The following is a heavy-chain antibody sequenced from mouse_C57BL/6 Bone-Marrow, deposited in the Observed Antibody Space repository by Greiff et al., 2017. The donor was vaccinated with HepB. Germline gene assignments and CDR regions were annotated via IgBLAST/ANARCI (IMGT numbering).Heavy chain of an antibody. Sequence: VQLQQSGAELVRPGASVKLSCTASGFNIKDDYMHWVKQRPEQGLEWIGWIDPENGDTDYAAKFQGKATLTADTSSNTAYLQRSSLTSEDTAVYYCTAGVGSSGYAYWGQGTLVTVSA. D-gene: IGHD3-2*02. CDR3: TAGVGSSGYAY. V-gene: IGHV14-4*01. J-gene: IGHJ3*01. CDR1: GFNIKDDY. CDR2: IDPENGDT.